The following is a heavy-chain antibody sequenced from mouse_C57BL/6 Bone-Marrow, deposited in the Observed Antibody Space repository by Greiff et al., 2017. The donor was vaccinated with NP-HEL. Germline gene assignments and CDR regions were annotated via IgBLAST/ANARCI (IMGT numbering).Heavy chain of an antibody. CDR2: FHPYNDDT. CDR1: GYTFTTYP. CDR3: ARRSNFDYAMDY. D-gene: IGHD1-1*01. V-gene: IGHV1-47*01. J-gene: IGHJ4*01. Sequence: QVQLQQSGAELVKPGASVKMSCKASGYTFTTYPIEWMKQSHGKCLEWIGNFHPYNDDTKYNEKFKGKATLTVEKSSSPVYLDLSRLSSDDSAVSSCARRSNFDYAMDYWGRGTSVTVSS.